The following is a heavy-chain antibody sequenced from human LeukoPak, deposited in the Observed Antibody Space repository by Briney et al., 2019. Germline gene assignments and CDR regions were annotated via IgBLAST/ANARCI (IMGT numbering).Heavy chain of an antibody. V-gene: IGHV1-18*01. CDR2: ISAYNGNT. CDR3: ASSGSLHYYYYYYMDV. J-gene: IGHJ6*03. D-gene: IGHD1-26*01. Sequence: ASVKVSCKASGYTFTSYGISWVRQAPGQGLEWMGWISAYNGNTNYAQKLQGRVTMTTDTSTSTAYMELRSLRSDDTAVYYCASSGSLHYYYYYYMDVWSKGTTVTVSS. CDR1: GYTFTSYG.